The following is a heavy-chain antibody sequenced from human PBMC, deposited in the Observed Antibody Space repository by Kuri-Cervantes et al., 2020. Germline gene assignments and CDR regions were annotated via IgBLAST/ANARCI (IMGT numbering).Heavy chain of an antibody. V-gene: IGHV3-23*01. J-gene: IGHJ5*02. CDR2: ILGSGRRT. CDR3: ARAVYGDCSSTSCYQYHWFDP. Sequence: GGSLRLSCAASGFIFSDAWLSWVRQAPGKGLEWVSAILGSGRRTFYADSVKGRYTISRDNSKNTLYLQMNSLRAEDTAVYYCARAVYGDCSSTSCYQYHWFDPWGQGTLVTVSS. D-gene: IGHD2-2*01. CDR1: GFIFSDAW.